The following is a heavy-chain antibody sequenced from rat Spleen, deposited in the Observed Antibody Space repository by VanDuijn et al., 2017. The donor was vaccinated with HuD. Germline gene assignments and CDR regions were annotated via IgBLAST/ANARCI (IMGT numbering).Heavy chain of an antibody. CDR3: ASITMGITTFDY. Sequence: EVQLQESGPDLVKPSQSLSLTCSVTGYSITSNYWGWIRKFPGNKMEWMGFISYSGATSYNQSLKSRISITRDTSKNQFFLQLKSVTNEDTATYYCASITMGITTFDYWGQGVMVTVSS. CDR1: GYSITSNY. D-gene: IGHD1-9*01. CDR2: ISYSGAT. V-gene: IGHV3-1*01. J-gene: IGHJ2*01.